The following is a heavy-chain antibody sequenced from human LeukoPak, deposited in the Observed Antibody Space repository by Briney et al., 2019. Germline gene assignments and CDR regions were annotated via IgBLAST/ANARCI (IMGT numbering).Heavy chain of an antibody. J-gene: IGHJ4*02. CDR3: AHGSMYQLDY. V-gene: IGHV3-23*01. CDR2: IVGGAGGT. D-gene: IGHD2-2*01. CDR1: GFTFSSHG. Sequence: GGSLRLSCEGSGFTFSSHGISWVRQAPGKGLEWVSGIVGGAGGTYYADSVKGRFTISRDNSKNTLYLQMNSLRAEDTAVYYCAHGSMYQLDYWGQGTLVTVSS.